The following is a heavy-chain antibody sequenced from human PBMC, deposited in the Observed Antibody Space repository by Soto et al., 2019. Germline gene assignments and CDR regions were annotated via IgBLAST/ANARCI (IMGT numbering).Heavy chain of an antibody. Sequence: VPLLESGGGLVQPGGSLSLSCAASGFTFSSYAMSWVRQAPGTGLEWVSAISGSGGSTYYADSVKGRFTIARDNAKNTRYLQMNRLRAEDTAVYYCAKDHLVLTEDETRPFDDWGQGTLVTVAS. D-gene: IGHD6-13*01. CDR3: AKDHLVLTEDETRPFDD. CDR1: GFTFSSYA. V-gene: IGHV3-23*01. CDR2: ISGSGGST. J-gene: IGHJ4*02.